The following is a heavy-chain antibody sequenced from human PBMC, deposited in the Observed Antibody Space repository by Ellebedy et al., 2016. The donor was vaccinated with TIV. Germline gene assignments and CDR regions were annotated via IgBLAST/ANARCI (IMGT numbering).Heavy chain of an antibody. CDR2: IYYSGST. Sequence: SETLSLTCAVYGGSFSGYYWSWIRQPPGKGLEWIGYIYYSGSTNYNPSLKSRVTISVDTSKNQFSLKLSSVTAADTAVYYCARLGYSSSWYSYYYGMDVWGQGTTVTVSS. CDR1: GGSFSGYY. D-gene: IGHD6-13*01. V-gene: IGHV4-59*08. CDR3: ARLGYSSSWYSYYYGMDV. J-gene: IGHJ6*02.